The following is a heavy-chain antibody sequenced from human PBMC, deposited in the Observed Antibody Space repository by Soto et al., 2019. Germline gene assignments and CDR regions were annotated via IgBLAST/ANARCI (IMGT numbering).Heavy chain of an antibody. D-gene: IGHD3-16*01. J-gene: IGHJ4*02. CDR1: GFTFSSYG. Sequence: GGSLRLSCAASGFTFSSYGMHWVRQAPGKGLEWVVVISYDGSNKYYADSVKGRFTISRDNSKNTLYLQMNSLRAEDTAVYYCAKDLGGGPLEYWGQGTLVTVSS. CDR2: ISYDGSNK. V-gene: IGHV3-30*18. CDR3: AKDLGGGPLEY.